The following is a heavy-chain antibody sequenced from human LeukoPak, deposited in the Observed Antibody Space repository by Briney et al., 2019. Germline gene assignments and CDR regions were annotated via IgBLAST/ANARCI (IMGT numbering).Heavy chain of an antibody. CDR2: IYYSGST. Sequence: PSETLSLTCTVSGGSISSYYWSWLRQPPGKGLEWIGYIYYSGSTNYNPSLKSRVTISVDTSKNQFSLKLSSVTAADTAVYYCARTVAKPYYLDYWGQGTLVTVSS. CDR3: ARTVAKPYYLDY. D-gene: IGHD4-23*01. CDR1: GGSISSYY. J-gene: IGHJ4*02. V-gene: IGHV4-59*01.